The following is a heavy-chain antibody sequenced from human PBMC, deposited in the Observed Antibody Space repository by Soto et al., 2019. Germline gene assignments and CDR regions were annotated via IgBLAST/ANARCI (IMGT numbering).Heavy chain of an antibody. CDR1: GFTFSSYA. Sequence: GGSLRLSCAASGFTFSSYAMSWVRQAPGKGLEWVSSISSSSSYIYYADSVKGRFTISRDNAKNSLYLQMNSLRAEDTAVYYCARDSPAWDDFWVNNWFDPWGQGTLVAVS. D-gene: IGHD3-3*01. CDR2: ISSSSSYI. V-gene: IGHV3-21*01. J-gene: IGHJ5*02. CDR3: ARDSPAWDDFWVNNWFDP.